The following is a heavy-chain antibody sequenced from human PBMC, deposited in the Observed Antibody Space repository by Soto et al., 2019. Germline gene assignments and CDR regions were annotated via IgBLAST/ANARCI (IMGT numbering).Heavy chain of an antibody. J-gene: IGHJ4*02. D-gene: IGHD5-18*01. CDR1: GYTFTGYY. Sequence: ASVKVSCKASGYTFTGYYMHWVRQAPGQGLEWMGFINPNSGGTNYAQKFQGCVTMTRDTSISTAYMELSRLRSDDTAVYYCATSRGYTYVNQGFHXWGQGTLVTVSX. CDR2: INPNSGGT. V-gene: IGHV1-2*04. CDR3: ATSRGYTYVNQGFHX.